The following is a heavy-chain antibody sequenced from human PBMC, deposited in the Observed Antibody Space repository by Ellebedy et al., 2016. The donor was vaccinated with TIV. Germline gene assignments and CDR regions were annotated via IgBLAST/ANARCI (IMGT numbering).Heavy chain of an antibody. CDR2: TYYRSKWNN. CDR3: ARGWFGSGMGV. CDR1: GDSVSTDIG. Sequence: SETLSLTCVISGDSVSTDIGWNWIRQSPSRGLEWLGRTYYRSKWNNDYAVSLKSRITINPDTSKNQFYLQLNSVTPEDTAVYYCARGWFGSGMGVWGQGTTVTVSS. V-gene: IGHV6-1*01. J-gene: IGHJ6*02. D-gene: IGHD3-16*01.